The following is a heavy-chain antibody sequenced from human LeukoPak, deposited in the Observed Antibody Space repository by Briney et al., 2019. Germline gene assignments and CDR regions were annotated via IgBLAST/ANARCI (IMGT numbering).Heavy chain of an antibody. D-gene: IGHD6-19*01. V-gene: IGHV4-59*08. CDR2: IYYSGST. J-gene: IGHJ4*02. Sequence: ASETLSLTCTVSGGSISSYYWSWLRQPPGKGLEWIGYIYYSGSTNYNPSLKSRVTISVDTSKNQFSLKLDSVTAADTAVYYCAKGTSSGWYYFDYWGQGTLVTVSS. CDR1: GGSISSYY. CDR3: AKGTSSGWYYFDY.